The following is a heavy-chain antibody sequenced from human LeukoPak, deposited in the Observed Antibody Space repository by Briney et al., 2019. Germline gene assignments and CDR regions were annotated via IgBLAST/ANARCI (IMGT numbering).Heavy chain of an antibody. V-gene: IGHV3-23*01. CDR3: ARRPAIFMDGVYYYSMDV. CDR2: GSASADST. D-gene: IGHD2-2*01. Sequence: GGPLRLSCAASEFMFSKYAMSWVRQARGKGLEWVSAGSASADSTYYADSVKGRFIISRDNSKNTLFLQMNSLRAEDTAVYYCARRPAIFMDGVYYYSMDVWGQGTTVTVSS. J-gene: IGHJ6*02. CDR1: EFMFSKYA.